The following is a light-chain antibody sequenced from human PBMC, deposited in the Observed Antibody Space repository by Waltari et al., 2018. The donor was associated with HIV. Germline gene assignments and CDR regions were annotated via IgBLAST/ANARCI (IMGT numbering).Light chain of an antibody. CDR1: QSVSSN. J-gene: IGKJ3*01. CDR2: GAS. V-gene: IGKV3-15*01. Sequence: EIVMTQSPATLSVSPGERATLSCRASQSVSSNLAWYQQKPGQAPRLLIFGASTRASGIPARFSGSGSGTEFTLTISSLQSEDFAVYYCQQYNNWPPDTFGPGTKVDLK. CDR3: QQYNNWPPDT.